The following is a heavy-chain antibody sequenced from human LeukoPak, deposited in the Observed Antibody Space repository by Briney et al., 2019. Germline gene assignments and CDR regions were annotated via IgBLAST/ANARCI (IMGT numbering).Heavy chain of an antibody. CDR2: ISGSGGST. D-gene: IGHD2-2*01. V-gene: IGHV3-23*01. CDR1: GFTFSSYA. CDR3: AKPPKRVVVPACFDY. Sequence: GGSLRLSCAASGFTFSSYAMSWVRQAPGKGLEWVSAISGSGGSTYYAGSVKGRFTISRDNSKNTLYLQMNSLRAEDTAVYYCAKPPKRVVVPACFDYWGQGTLVTVSS. J-gene: IGHJ4*02.